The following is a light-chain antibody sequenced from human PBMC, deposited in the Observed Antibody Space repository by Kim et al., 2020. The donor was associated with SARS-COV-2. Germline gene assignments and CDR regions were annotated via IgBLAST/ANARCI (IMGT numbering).Light chain of an antibody. CDR2: AAS. J-gene: IGKJ1*01. Sequence: SVGDRVTITCRASQSISSYLNWYQQKPGKAPKLLIYAASSLQSGVPSRFSGSGSGTDFTLTISSLQPEDFATYYCQQSYSSPPRTFGQGTKVDIK. CDR3: QQSYSSPPRT. V-gene: IGKV1-39*01. CDR1: QSISSY.